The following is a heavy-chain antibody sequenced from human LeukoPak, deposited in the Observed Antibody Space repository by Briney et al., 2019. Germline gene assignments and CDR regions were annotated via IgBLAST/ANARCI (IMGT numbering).Heavy chain of an antibody. CDR1: GFTFDDYA. D-gene: IGHD4-23*01. CDR3: AKDLNNSPY. CDR2: ISGSGVST. Sequence: GGSLRLSCAASGFTFDDYAMHWVRQAPGKGLEWVSGISGSGVSTYYADSVKGRFTISRDNSKNTLFLQLNSVRAEDTALYFCAKDLNNSPYWGQGTLVTVSS. V-gene: IGHV3-23*01. J-gene: IGHJ4*02.